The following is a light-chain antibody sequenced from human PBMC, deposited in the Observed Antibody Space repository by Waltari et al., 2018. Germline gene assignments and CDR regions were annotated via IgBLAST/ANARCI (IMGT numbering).Light chain of an antibody. CDR1: SGHSSYSSYA. Sequence: QLVLTQSPSASASLGASVKLTCTLSSGHSSYSSYAIAWHQQQPGKGPRFLMKVNSDGSHNKGDGFPDRFSGSSSGSERYLTISSLQSADEADYYCQTWGAGFQVFGGGTKLAVL. CDR3: QTWGAGFQV. V-gene: IGLV4-69*01. CDR2: VNSDGSH. J-gene: IGLJ2*01.